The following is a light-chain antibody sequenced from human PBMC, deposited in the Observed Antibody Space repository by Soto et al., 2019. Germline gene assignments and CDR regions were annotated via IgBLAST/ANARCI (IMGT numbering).Light chain of an antibody. CDR2: AND. V-gene: IGLV1-40*01. J-gene: IGLJ2*01. Sequence: QSVLTQPPSVSGAPGQRLTISCAGTSSNIGAGFDVHWYQQLPGTAPKLLIYANDDRPSGVPDRFSGSMSGTSASLAITGLQAEDAADYYCQSYDNSLLAYVFGGGTKLTVL. CDR3: QSYDNSLLAYV. CDR1: SSNIGAGFD.